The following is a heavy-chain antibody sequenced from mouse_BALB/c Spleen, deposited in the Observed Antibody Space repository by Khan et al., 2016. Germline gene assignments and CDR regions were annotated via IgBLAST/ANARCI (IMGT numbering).Heavy chain of an antibody. CDR3: ARELGHYALDY. V-gene: IGHV2-6-7*01. Sequence: QVQLKQSGPGLVAPSQSLSITCTVSGFSLTGYGVNWVRQPPGKGLEWLGMIWGDGSTDYNSDLKSRLSISKDNSKSQVFLKMNSLQTDDTARYYCARELGHYALDYWGQGTSVTVSS. CDR2: IWGDGST. CDR1: GFSLTGYG. D-gene: IGHD4-1*01. J-gene: IGHJ4*01.